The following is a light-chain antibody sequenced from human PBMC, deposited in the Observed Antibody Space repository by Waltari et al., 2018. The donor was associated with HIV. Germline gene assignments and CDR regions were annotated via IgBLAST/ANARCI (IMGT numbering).Light chain of an antibody. Sequence: HSALTQPASVSGSPGQSITISCTGTSSDVGGYDYVSWYQHYPGRAPKLMIYDVSPRPSGVANRFSASKSGNTASLTISGLQAEDEADYYCASYTSSSTVVFGGGTKLTVL. CDR3: ASYTSSSTVV. CDR1: SSDVGGYDY. J-gene: IGLJ2*01. V-gene: IGLV2-14*03. CDR2: DVS.